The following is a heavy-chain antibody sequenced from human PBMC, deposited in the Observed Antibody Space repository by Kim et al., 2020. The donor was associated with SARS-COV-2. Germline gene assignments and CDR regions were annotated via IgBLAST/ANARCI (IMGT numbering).Heavy chain of an antibody. D-gene: IGHD5-18*01. J-gene: IGHJ4*02. CDR1: GFTFSSYS. CDR3: ARGDTAMDPKDY. CDR2: ISSSSSYI. Sequence: GGSLRLSCAASGFTFSSYSMNWVRQAPGKGLEWVSSISSSSSYIYYADSVKGRFTISRDNAKNSLYLQMNSLRAEDTAVYYCARGDTAMDPKDYWGQGTLVTVSS. V-gene: IGHV3-21*01.